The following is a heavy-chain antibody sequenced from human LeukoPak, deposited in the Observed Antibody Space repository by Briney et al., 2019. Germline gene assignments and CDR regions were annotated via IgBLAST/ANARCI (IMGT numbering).Heavy chain of an antibody. CDR3: ATQAGITIFGRYFDY. CDR1: GFTFSNSW. D-gene: IGHD3-3*01. Sequence: PGGSLRHSCAASGFTFSNSWMNWVRQAPGKGLLWVSRINTDGSSTTYADSVKGRFTISRDNAKNTLYLQMNSLRAEDAGVYYCATQAGITIFGRYFDYWGQGTLVTVSS. V-gene: IGHV3-74*01. J-gene: IGHJ4*02. CDR2: INTDGSST.